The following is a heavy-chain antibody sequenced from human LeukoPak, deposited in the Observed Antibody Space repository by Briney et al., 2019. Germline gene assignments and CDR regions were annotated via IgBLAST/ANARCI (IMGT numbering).Heavy chain of an antibody. CDR2: INPNSGGT. J-gene: IGHJ4*02. D-gene: IGHD1-26*01. CDR3: ARLLGGSDY. V-gene: IGHV1-2*06. CDR1: GYTFTGYY. Sequence: ASVKVSCKASGYTFTGYYMHWVRLAPGQGLEWIGRINPNSGGTNYEQKFQRRVTMNKVTSISTAYMELSRLRSDDTAVYYCARLLGGSDYWGQGTLVTVST.